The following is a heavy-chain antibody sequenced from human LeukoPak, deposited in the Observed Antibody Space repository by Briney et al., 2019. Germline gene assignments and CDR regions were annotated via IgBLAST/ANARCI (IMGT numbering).Heavy chain of an antibody. Sequence: SETLSLTCAVYGGSFSGYYWSWIRQPPGKGLEWIGEINHSGSTNYNPSLKSRVTISVDTSKNQFSLKLSSVTAADTAVYYGARNPRRGIHTGMVWNAFDIWGQGTMVTVSS. CDR1: GGSFSGYY. CDR3: ARNPRRGIHTGMVWNAFDI. V-gene: IGHV4-34*01. D-gene: IGHD5-18*01. CDR2: INHSGST. J-gene: IGHJ3*02.